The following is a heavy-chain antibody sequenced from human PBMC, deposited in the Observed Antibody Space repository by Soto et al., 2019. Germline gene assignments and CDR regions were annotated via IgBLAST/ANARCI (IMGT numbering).Heavy chain of an antibody. CDR1: GFTFSNCA. D-gene: IGHD3-9*01. Sequence: GGSLRLSCIGSGFTFSNCAMSWVRQTPGKGLEWVSSIRGNGATTDYADSVKGRFTISRDNSKNTLYLQMNSLRAEDSAVYLCARDKELRVFDSPYDYWGQGTLVTVSS. CDR2: IRGNGATT. CDR3: ARDKELRVFDSPYDY. V-gene: IGHV3-23*01. J-gene: IGHJ4*02.